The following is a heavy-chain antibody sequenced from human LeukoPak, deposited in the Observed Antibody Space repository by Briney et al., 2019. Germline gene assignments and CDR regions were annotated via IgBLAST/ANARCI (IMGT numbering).Heavy chain of an antibody. J-gene: IGHJ4*02. D-gene: IGHD2-15*01. CDR1: GYTFTGYY. V-gene: IGHV1-2*02. CDR2: INPNSGGT. Sequence: ASVKVSCKVSGYTFTGYYMHWVRQAPGQGLEWMGWINPNSGGTNYAQKFQERVTITRDMSTSTAYMELSSLRSEDTAVYYCAGTDCSGGSCYSVLAYWGQGTLVTVSS. CDR3: AGTDCSGGSCYSVLAY.